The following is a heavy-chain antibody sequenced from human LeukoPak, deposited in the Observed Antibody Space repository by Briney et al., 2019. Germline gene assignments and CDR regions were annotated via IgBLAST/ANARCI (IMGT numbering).Heavy chain of an antibody. CDR2: TSYDVRNK. D-gene: IGHD5-18*01. V-gene: IGHV3-30*04. CDR3: ARDGYGLDTPMVSTNFDY. CDR1: GFTFRGSA. Sequence: GGSLRLSCAASGFTFRGSAMHWVRQAPGKGLEWVAVTSYDVRNKYYADSAKGRFTISRDNSKNTLYLQMNSLRPEDTAVYYCARDGYGLDTPMVSTNFDYWGQGTLVTVSS. J-gene: IGHJ4*02.